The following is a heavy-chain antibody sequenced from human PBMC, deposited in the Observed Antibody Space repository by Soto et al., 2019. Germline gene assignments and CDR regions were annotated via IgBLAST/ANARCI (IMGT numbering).Heavy chain of an antibody. J-gene: IGHJ4*02. V-gene: IGHV4-30-4*01. D-gene: IGHD2-15*01. CDR3: ARGGEGQLLLVY. CDR1: GGSISRGDYY. Sequence: SETLSLTCTVSGGSISRGDYYWSWIRQPPGKGLEWIGYISSSGSTYYIPSLKSRLTISLDTSKKQFSLNLSSVTAADTAVYYCARGGEGQLLLVYWGQGTQVTVSS. CDR2: ISSSGST.